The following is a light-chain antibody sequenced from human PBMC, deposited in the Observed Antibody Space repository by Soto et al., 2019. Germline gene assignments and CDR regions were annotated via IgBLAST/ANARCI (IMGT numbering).Light chain of an antibody. CDR1: SSDIGGFYY. CDR3: SSYTSNNTRV. J-gene: IGLJ1*01. CDR2: EVS. V-gene: IGLV2-14*01. Sequence: QSALTQPASVSGSPGQSITISCTGTSSDIGGFYYVSWYQHHPGKGPKLLIYEVSYRPSGISDRFSGSKSGNTASLTIPGLQPEDDGDYYCSSYTSNNTRVFGTGTKVTVL.